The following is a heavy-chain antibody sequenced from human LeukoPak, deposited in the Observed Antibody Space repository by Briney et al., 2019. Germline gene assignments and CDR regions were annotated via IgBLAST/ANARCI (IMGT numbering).Heavy chain of an antibody. D-gene: IGHD1-26*01. CDR1: GFSFTDYP. CDR2: MKHDGSEE. CDR3: ARAKWDLLRPATPAFDY. J-gene: IGHJ4*02. Sequence: GGSLRLSCATSGFSFTDYPMNWVRQAPGRGLEWVANMKHDGSEEDYVDSVKGRFTISRDNAKNSLFLQMSSLRAEDTAVYYCARAKWDLLRPATPAFDYWGQGTQVTVSS. V-gene: IGHV3-7*04.